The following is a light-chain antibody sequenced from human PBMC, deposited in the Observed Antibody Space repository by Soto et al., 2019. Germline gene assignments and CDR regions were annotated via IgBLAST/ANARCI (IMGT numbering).Light chain of an antibody. V-gene: IGKV3-20*01. Sequence: EIVLTQSPGTLSLSPGERVTLSCRASQSVSNNYLAWYQHKPGQAPRLIIYGASVRATGIPDRFSGSGSGTEFTLTISRLEPEDFAVYYCQQYSSSLYTFGQGTKLEIK. J-gene: IGKJ2*01. CDR3: QQYSSSLYT. CDR1: QSVSNNY. CDR2: GAS.